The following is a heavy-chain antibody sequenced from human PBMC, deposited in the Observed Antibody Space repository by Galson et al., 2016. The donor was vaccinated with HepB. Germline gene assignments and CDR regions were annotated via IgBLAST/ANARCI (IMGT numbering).Heavy chain of an antibody. Sequence: ETLSLTCAVYGGSFSGYYWSWIRQPPGKGLEWIGEINHSGSTNYNPSLKSRVTTSVDTSKNQFSLKLTSVTAADTAVYYCARARYCGSSRKYCAMHVWGQGTTVTVSS. V-gene: IGHV4-34*01. D-gene: IGHD2-2*01. CDR1: GGSFSGYY. J-gene: IGHJ6*02. CDR2: INHSGST. CDR3: ARARYCGSSRKYCAMHV.